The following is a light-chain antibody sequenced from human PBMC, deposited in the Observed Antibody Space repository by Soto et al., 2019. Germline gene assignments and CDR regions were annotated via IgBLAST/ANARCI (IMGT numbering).Light chain of an antibody. Sequence: EIVLTQSSAPLSLSQGARATLSCRASQRVGRSLAWYQQNPGQAPRPLMYDTSNRATGIPARFSGSGSGTDFTLTISSLEPEDLAVYYCQHRDNWPLTGGGGTKVEIK. CDR3: QHRDNWPLT. J-gene: IGKJ4*02. V-gene: IGKV3-11*01. CDR2: DTS. CDR1: QRVGRS.